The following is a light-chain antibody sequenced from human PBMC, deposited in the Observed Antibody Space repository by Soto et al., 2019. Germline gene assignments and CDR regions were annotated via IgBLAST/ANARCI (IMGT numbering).Light chain of an antibody. V-gene: IGLV1-44*01. CDR3: AAWDASLTGVV. CDR1: SSNIGRNA. Sequence: QSVLTQPPSASGTPGQRVTISCSGSSSNIGRNAVNWYQQLSGTAPKLLIYSDHQRPSGVPDRFSGSKSGTSASLAVSGLQSDDEAHYFCAAWDASLTGVVFGGGTKVTVL. CDR2: SDH. J-gene: IGLJ2*01.